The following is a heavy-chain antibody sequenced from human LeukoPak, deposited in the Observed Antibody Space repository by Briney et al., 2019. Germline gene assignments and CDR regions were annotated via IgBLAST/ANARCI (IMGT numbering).Heavy chain of an antibody. CDR1: GFTFSSYG. CDR2: IWYDGSNK. V-gene: IGHV3-33*01. J-gene: IGHJ4*02. CDR3: ASDAVWFGEGGFDY. D-gene: IGHD3-10*01. Sequence: GGSLRLSCAASGFTFSSYGMHWVRQAPGKGLEWVAVIWYDGSNKYYADSVKGRFTISRDNSKNTLYLQMNSLRAEDTAVYYCASDAVWFGEGGFDYWGQGTLVTVSS.